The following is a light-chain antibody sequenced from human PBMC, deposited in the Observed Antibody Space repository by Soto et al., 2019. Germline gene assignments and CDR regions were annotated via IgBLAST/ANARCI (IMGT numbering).Light chain of an antibody. CDR2: DVS. J-gene: IGLJ2*01. V-gene: IGLV2-11*01. CDR1: SSDVGGYNY. CDR3: CSYAGSHFL. Sequence: QSALTQPRSVSGSPGQSVTISCTGTSSDVGGYNYVSWYQQHPGKAPKLMIYDVSQRPSGVPDRFSGSKSGNTASLTISELQAEDEADYYCCSYAGSHFLFGGGTKVTVL.